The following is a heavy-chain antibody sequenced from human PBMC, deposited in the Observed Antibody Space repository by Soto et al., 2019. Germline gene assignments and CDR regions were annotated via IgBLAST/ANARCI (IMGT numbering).Heavy chain of an antibody. V-gene: IGHV3-23*01. CDR1: GFAFSTYA. D-gene: IGHD2-2*01. CDR2: ISGSTGST. Sequence: GGSLRLSCAASGFAFSTYAMGWVRQAPGKGLEWVSDISGSTGSTYYADSVKGRFTISRDNPKNTLYLQMNSLRAEDTAVYYCAKLMKGYCSSTTCREYWGQGALVTVSS. CDR3: AKLMKGYCSSTTCREY. J-gene: IGHJ4*02.